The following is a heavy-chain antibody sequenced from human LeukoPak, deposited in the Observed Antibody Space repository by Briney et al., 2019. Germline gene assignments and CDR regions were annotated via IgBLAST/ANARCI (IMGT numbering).Heavy chain of an antibody. D-gene: IGHD1-26*01. V-gene: IGHV1-18*01. J-gene: IGHJ4*02. CDR1: GYTFTSYG. Sequence: ASVKVSCKASGYTFTSYGISWVRQAPGQGLEWMGWISAYNGNTNYAQKLQGRVTMSTDTSTSTAYMELKSLRSDDTAVYYCARDSARPVGATGPAFDNWGQGTLVTVSS. CDR3: ARDSARPVGATGPAFDN. CDR2: ISAYNGNT.